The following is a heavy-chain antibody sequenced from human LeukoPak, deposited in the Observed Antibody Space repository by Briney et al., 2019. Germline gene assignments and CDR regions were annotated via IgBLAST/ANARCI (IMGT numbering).Heavy chain of an antibody. J-gene: IGHJ5*02. Sequence: ASVKVSCKASGYTFSTYDINGVRQLTGQGLEWMGWINPNSSNTGYAQKIQGRVTMTRNTSINPAYMELSSLRSEDTAVYYCARGPSRDYGSGSSWFDPWGQGTLVTVSS. CDR1: GYTFSTYD. V-gene: IGHV1-8*01. D-gene: IGHD3-10*01. CDR2: INPNSSNT. CDR3: ARGPSRDYGSGSSWFDP.